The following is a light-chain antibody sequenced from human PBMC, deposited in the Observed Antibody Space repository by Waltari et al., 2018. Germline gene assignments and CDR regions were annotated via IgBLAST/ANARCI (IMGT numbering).Light chain of an antibody. V-gene: IGLV2-8*01. CDR3: ASFAGSNTL. CDR1: SPHLGFYNF. Sequence: QSALTQPPSASGSPGRSVPISGTGPSPHLGFYNFAPWYQQHPGKAPKLLIYEVSERPSGVPDRFSGSKSGITASLTVFGLQTEDEADYYCASFAGSNTLFGGGTKLTVL. CDR2: EVS. J-gene: IGLJ2*01.